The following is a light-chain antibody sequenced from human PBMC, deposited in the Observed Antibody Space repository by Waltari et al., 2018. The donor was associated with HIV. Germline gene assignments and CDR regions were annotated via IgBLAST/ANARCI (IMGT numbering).Light chain of an antibody. Sequence: EVVLTQSPGTLSLSPGDRATLSCRASQRVRSSYLAWFQQKPGQAPRLLIYGSSTGATGIPNRFSGSEAGTDFTLTISRLEPEDFAVYYGQQDDSSPRSFGQGTKVEI. CDR1: QRVRSSY. CDR2: GSS. CDR3: QQDDSSPRS. J-gene: IGKJ1*01. V-gene: IGKV3-20*01.